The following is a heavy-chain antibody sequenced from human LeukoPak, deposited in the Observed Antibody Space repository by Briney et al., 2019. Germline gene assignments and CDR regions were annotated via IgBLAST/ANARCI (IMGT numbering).Heavy chain of an antibody. CDR3: AREGDSSGYSWNY. V-gene: IGHV3-21*01. CDR1: GFTFSIYS. Sequence: SGGSLRLSCAASGFTFSIYSMNWVRQAPGRGLEWVSSISSSSYMYYADSVQGRFTISRDDAKNSLYLQMNSLRAEDTAVYYCAREGDSSGYSWNYWGQGTLVTVSS. J-gene: IGHJ4*02. D-gene: IGHD3-22*01. CDR2: ISSSSYM.